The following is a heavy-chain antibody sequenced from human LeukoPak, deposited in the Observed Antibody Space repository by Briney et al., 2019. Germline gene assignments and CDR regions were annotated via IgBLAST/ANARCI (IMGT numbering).Heavy chain of an antibody. Sequence: ASVKVSCKASGYTFTSYDINWVRQATGQGLEWMGWMNPNSGNTGYAQKFQGRVTMTGNTSISTAYMELSSLRSEDTAVYYCASRSSSWYNYYYYMDVWGKGTTVTVSS. V-gene: IGHV1-8*01. D-gene: IGHD6-13*01. CDR2: MNPNSGNT. J-gene: IGHJ6*03. CDR1: GYTFTSYD. CDR3: ASRSSSWYNYYYYMDV.